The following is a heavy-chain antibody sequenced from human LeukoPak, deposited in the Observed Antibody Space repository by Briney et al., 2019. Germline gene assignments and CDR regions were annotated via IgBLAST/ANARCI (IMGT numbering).Heavy chain of an antibody. D-gene: IGHD1-1*01. J-gene: IGHJ5*02. Sequence: SETLSLTCTVSGGSVSSGSYYWSWIRQPPGKGLEWIGYIYYSGGTNYNPSLKSRVTISVDTSKNQFSLKLSSVTAADTAVYYCARGTTATRGWFDPWGQGTLVTVSS. V-gene: IGHV4-61*01. CDR2: IYYSGGT. CDR3: ARGTTATRGWFDP. CDR1: GGSVSSGSYY.